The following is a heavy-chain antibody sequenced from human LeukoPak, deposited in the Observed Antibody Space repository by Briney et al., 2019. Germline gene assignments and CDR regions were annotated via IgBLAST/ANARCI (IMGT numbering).Heavy chain of an antibody. CDR2: IYPGDSDT. V-gene: IGHV5-51*01. CDR1: GYSFTSYW. Sequence: GESLKISCKGSGYSFTSYWIGWVRQMPGKGLEWMGIIYPGDSDTRYSPSFQGQVTISADKSISTAYLQWSSLKASDTAMYYCARQGSSWQRNDAFDIWGQGTMVTVSS. D-gene: IGHD6-13*01. CDR3: ARQGSSWQRNDAFDI. J-gene: IGHJ3*02.